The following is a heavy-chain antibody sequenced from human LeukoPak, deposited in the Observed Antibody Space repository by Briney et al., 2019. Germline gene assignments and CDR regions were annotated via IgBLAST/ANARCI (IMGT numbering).Heavy chain of an antibody. Sequence: SETLSLTCTVSGGSISSSDFNWGWIRQPPGKGLEWIGVISYSGSTYYNPSLKSRVTISVDTSKSHFSLKLSSVTAADTAVYYCARGEIEYSSSEGWFDPWGQGTLVTVSS. J-gene: IGHJ5*02. CDR3: ARGEIEYSSSEGWFDP. V-gene: IGHV4-39*07. CDR1: GGSISSSDFN. CDR2: ISYSGST. D-gene: IGHD6-6*01.